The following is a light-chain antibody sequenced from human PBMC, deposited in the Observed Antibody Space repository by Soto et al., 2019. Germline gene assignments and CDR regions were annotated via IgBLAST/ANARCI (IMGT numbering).Light chain of an antibody. CDR2: DAS. Sequence: EIVLTQSPATLSLSPGERATLSCGASQSVSSYLVWYQQKPGQAPRLLIYDASNRATGIPARFSGSGSGTDFTLTISSLDPEDFAVYYCQQRSDWPITFGQGTRLEIK. CDR1: QSVSSY. J-gene: IGKJ5*01. V-gene: IGKV3-11*01. CDR3: QQRSDWPIT.